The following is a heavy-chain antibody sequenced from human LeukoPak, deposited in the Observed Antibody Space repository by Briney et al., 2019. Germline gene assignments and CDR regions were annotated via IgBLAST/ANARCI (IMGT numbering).Heavy chain of an antibody. CDR2: INPNSGGT. D-gene: IGHD2-15*01. CDR3: ARGDIVVVVAATIDY. Sequence: ASVKVSCKASGYTFTGYYMHWVRQAPGRGLEWMGWINPNSGGTSYAQKFQGRVTMTRDTSISTAYMELSRLRSDDTAVYYCARGDIVVVVAATIDYWGQGTLVTVSS. V-gene: IGHV1-2*02. J-gene: IGHJ4*02. CDR1: GYTFTGYY.